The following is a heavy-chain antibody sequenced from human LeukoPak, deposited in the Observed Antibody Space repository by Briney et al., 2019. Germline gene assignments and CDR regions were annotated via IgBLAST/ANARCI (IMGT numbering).Heavy chain of an antibody. CDR2: ISAYNGYT. CDR3: AKSGGYSSGWFPTSIVGADAFDI. V-gene: IGHV1-18*04. D-gene: IGHD6-19*01. Sequence: ASVKVSCKASGYTFSNYGLSWVRQAPGQGLEWMGWISAYNGYTKYAQKVQGRVTMTTDTSTSATYMKLRSLRSDDTAVYYCAKSGGYSSGWFPTSIVGADAFDIWGQGTMVTVSS. J-gene: IGHJ3*02. CDR1: GYTFSNYG.